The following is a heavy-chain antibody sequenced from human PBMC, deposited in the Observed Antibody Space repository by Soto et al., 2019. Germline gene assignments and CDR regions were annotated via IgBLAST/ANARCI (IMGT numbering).Heavy chain of an antibody. CDR3: AKAFVAATPLYFDY. CDR2: ISGSGGST. J-gene: IGHJ4*02. CDR1: GFTFSSYA. Sequence: EVQLLEXGGGLVXXXXSLRXXCAAXGFTFSSYAMSWVRQAPGXGXXWVTAISGSGGSTYYADSVKGRFTISXXXXXXXXXXXXXXXXAEDTAVYYCAKAFVAATPLYFDYWGQGTLVTVXS. V-gene: IGHV3-23*01. D-gene: IGHD2-15*01.